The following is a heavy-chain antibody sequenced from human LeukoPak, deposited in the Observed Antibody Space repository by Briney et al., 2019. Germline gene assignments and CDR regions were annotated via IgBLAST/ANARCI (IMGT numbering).Heavy chain of an antibody. CDR3: ARDRYSGYDGFGAFDI. J-gene: IGHJ3*02. D-gene: IGHD5-12*01. V-gene: IGHV4-59*01. CDR1: GGPLTSYY. Sequence: PSETLSLTCAVSGGPLTSYYRAWIRQPPGKGLEWIGFIYYRGSTNYNPSLESRVTISIDTSKNRFSLKLSSVTAADTAVYYCARDRYSGYDGFGAFDIWGQGTMVTVSS. CDR2: IYYRGST.